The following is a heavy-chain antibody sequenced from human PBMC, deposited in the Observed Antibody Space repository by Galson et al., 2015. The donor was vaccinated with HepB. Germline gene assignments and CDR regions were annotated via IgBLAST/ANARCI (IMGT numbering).Heavy chain of an antibody. CDR1: GYTLTELS. CDR3: ATDQYFGVVNGAGSGGMDV. V-gene: IGHV1-24*01. D-gene: IGHD3-3*01. CDR2: FDPEDGET. Sequence: SVKVSCKVSGYTLTELSMHWVRQAPGKGLEWMGGFDPEDGETIYAQKFQGRVTMTEDTSTDTAYMELSSLRSEDTAVYYCATDQYFGVVNGAGSGGMDVWGQGTTVTVSS. J-gene: IGHJ6*02.